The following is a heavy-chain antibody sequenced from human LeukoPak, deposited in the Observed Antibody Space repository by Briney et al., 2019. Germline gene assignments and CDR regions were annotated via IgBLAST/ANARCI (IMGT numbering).Heavy chain of an antibody. D-gene: IGHD3-3*01. V-gene: IGHV1-18*01. J-gene: IGHJ4*02. CDR2: ISACNGNT. Sequence: GASVKVSCKASGYTFTSYGISWVRQAPGQGLEWMGWISACNGNTNYAQKLQGRVTMTTDTSTSTAYMELRSLRSDDTAVYYCARAEGLRFLEWLPEGLDYWGQGTLVTVSS. CDR3: ARAEGLRFLEWLPEGLDY. CDR1: GYTFTSYG.